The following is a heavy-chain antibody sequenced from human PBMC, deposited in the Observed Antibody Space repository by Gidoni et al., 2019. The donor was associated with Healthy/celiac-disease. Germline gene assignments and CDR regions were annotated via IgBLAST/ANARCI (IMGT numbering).Heavy chain of an antibody. V-gene: IGHV3-11*01. CDR1: GFPFSAYY. CDR2: SSRSGSTI. D-gene: IGHD5-12*01. CDR3: ARAGTVATIRGYGMDV. Sequence: QVLLVESGGGLVMPGGSLRLSCAAPGFPFSAYYLSWIREAPGKGLEGVSYSSRSGSTIYYADTVKGRFTISRDNAKNSLYLQMNSLRAEDTAVYYCARAGTVATIRGYGMDVWGQGTTVTVSS. J-gene: IGHJ6*02.